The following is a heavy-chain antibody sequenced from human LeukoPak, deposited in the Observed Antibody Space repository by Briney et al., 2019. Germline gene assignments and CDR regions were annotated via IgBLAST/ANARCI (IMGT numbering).Heavy chain of an antibody. Sequence: ASVKVSCKASGYTFTGYYMHWVRQAPGQGLEWMGWINPNSGGTNYAQKFQGRVTMTRNTSISTAYMELSSLRSEDTAVYYCARGLIVGATILSYWGQGTLVTVSS. CDR3: ARGLIVGATILSY. D-gene: IGHD1-26*01. CDR2: INPNSGGT. CDR1: GYTFTGYY. V-gene: IGHV1-2*02. J-gene: IGHJ4*02.